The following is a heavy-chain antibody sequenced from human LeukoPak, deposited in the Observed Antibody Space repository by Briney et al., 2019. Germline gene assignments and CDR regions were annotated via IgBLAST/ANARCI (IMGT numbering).Heavy chain of an antibody. J-gene: IGHJ4*02. CDR1: GFTFSSYA. CDR2: ISYDGSNK. Sequence: GRSLRLSCAASGFTFSSYAMHWVRQAPGKGLEWVAVISYDGSNKYYADSVKGRFTISRDNAKNTLYLQMNSLRAEDTAVYYCARDTIDVDIVATIQYFDYWGQGTLVTVSS. D-gene: IGHD5-12*01. V-gene: IGHV3-30*04. CDR3: ARDTIDVDIVATIQYFDY.